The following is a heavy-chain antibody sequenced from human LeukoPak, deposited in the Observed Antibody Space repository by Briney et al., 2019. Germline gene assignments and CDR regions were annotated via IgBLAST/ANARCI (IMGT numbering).Heavy chain of an antibody. Sequence: GRSLRLSCVVSGFTFRSYGFHWVRQAPGKGLEWMAFISDDRSDIRYADSVKGRFTISRDNSKNTLYLQMNSLRAEDTAVYYCAISSSWFIDYWGQGTLVTVSS. CDR2: ISDDRSDI. CDR3: AISSSWFIDY. CDR1: GFTFRSYG. V-gene: IGHV3-30*03. D-gene: IGHD6-13*01. J-gene: IGHJ4*02.